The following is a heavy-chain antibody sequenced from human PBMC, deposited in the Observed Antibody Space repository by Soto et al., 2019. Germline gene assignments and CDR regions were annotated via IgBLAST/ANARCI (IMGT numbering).Heavy chain of an antibody. CDR2: ISGSGNNT. D-gene: IGHD3-16*01. CDR1: GFSFSSYA. Sequence: PGGSLRLSCAASGFSFSSYAMSWVRQAPGKGLEWVSVISGSGNNTYYEDSVKGRFTISRDNSKKMFYLQMNSLRAEDTAVYYCAKDPRFSFPLWGQGTLVTVSS. J-gene: IGHJ4*02. CDR3: AKDPRFSFPL. V-gene: IGHV3-23*01.